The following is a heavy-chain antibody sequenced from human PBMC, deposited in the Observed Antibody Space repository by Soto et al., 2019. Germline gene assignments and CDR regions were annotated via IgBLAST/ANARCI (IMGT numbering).Heavy chain of an antibody. J-gene: IGHJ3*01. V-gene: IGHV1-58*02. CDR2: VVVGSGHA. D-gene: IGHD1-1*01. Sequence: QKQLVQSGPEVKKPGTSLKVSCKASGFTFSSSAMQWVRQARGHRPGWIGWVVVGSGHANYAQKFQQRVTITRDMSTGTAYLELSSLRSEDTAVYYCAAVGLERRDWVFDVWGQGTMVSVSS. CDR3: AAVGLERRDWVFDV. CDR1: GFTFSSSA.